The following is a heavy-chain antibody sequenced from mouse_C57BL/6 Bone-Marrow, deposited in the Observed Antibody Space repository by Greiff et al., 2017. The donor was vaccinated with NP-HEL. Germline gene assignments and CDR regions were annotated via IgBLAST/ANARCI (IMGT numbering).Heavy chain of an antibody. J-gene: IGHJ4*01. Sequence: QVQLKQPGAELVMPGASVKLSCKASGYTFTSYWMHWVKQRPGQGLEWIGEIDPSDSYTNYNQKFKGKSTLTVDKSSSTAYMPLSSLTSEDSAVYYCARAYDYDGFYAMDYWGQGTSVTVSS. V-gene: IGHV1-69*01. CDR3: ARAYDYDGFYAMDY. CDR2: IDPSDSYT. D-gene: IGHD2-4*01. CDR1: GYTFTSYW.